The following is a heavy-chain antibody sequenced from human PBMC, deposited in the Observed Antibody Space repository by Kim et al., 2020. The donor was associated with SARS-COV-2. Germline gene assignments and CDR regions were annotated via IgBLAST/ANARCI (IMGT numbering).Heavy chain of an antibody. CDR3: ARTIWQQLVQGAYYFDY. CDR2: INHSGST. J-gene: IGHJ4*02. Sequence: SETLSLTCAVYGGSFSGYYWSWIRQPPGKGLEWIGEINHSGSTNYNPSLKSRVTISVDTSKNQFSLKLSSVTAADTAVYYCARTIWQQLVQGAYYFDYWGQGTLVTVSS. D-gene: IGHD6-13*01. CDR1: GGSFSGYY. V-gene: IGHV4-34*01.